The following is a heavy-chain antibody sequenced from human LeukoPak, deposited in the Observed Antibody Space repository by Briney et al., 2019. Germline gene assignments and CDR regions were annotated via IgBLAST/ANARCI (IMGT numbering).Heavy chain of an antibody. D-gene: IGHD6-13*01. CDR1: GGSISSGGYS. CDR2: IYHSGST. CDR3: ARGSSWYGH. J-gene: IGHJ5*02. Sequence: SETLSLTCAVSGGSISSGGYSWSWIRQPPGKGLEWIGYIYHSGSTNYNPSLKSRVTISVDTSKNQFSLKLSSVTAADTAVYYCARGSSWYGHRGQGTLVTVSS. V-gene: IGHV4-30-2*01.